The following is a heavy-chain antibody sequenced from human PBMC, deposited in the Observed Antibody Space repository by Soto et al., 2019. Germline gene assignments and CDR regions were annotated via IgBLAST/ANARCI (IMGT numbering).Heavy chain of an antibody. D-gene: IGHD2-15*01. J-gene: IGHJ5*02. CDR2: IYYTGST. CDR3: ASALYCSGGSCSFDP. CDR1: GGSLSSGDYF. V-gene: IGHV4-61*08. Sequence: PSETLSLTCTVSGGSLSSGDYFWSWIRQPPGKGLEWIGFIYYTGSTSYNPSLKSRVTISIDTSKNQFSLKLTSVTAADTAVYYCASALYCSGGSCSFDPWGQGTLVTVSS.